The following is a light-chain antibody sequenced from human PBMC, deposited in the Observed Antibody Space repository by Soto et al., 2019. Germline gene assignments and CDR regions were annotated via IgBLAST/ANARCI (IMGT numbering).Light chain of an antibody. Sequence: DIVMTQSPLSLPVTPGEPASISCRSSQSLLHSNGYNYLDWYLQKPGQSPQLLIYLGSNRASGVPDRFSGSGSGTDFTLKISRVEAEDVGVYYCMQPLQSWTX. J-gene: IGKJ1*01. CDR2: LGS. V-gene: IGKV2-28*01. CDR3: MQPLQSWT. CDR1: QSLLHSNGYNY.